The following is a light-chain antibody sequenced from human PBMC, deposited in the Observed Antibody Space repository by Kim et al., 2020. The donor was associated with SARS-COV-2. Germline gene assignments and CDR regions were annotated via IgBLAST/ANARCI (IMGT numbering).Light chain of an antibody. CDR3: LQHDHFPVT. CDR1: QDIDDN. Sequence: ETTLTQSPTFVSATIGDAVTIACRASQDIDDNVNWYQQRSGEPPFLLILEASGRGPGVSPRFSGRGRGTDFTLTISEVGSEDAAVYFCLQHDHFPVTFGQGTKLEI. J-gene: IGKJ2*01. CDR2: EAS. V-gene: IGKV5-2*01.